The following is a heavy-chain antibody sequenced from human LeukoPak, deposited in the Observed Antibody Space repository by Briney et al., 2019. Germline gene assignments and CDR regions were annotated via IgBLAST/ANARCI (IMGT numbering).Heavy chain of an antibody. Sequence: ASVKVSCKASGYTFTGYYMHWVRQAPGQGLERMGWINPNSGGTNYAQKYQGRVTMTRDTSISTAYMELSRLRSDDTAVYYCARASRAYSSSSSSDYWGQGTLVTVSS. CDR2: INPNSGGT. CDR1: GYTFTGYY. J-gene: IGHJ4*02. CDR3: ARASRAYSSSSSSDY. V-gene: IGHV1-2*02. D-gene: IGHD6-6*01.